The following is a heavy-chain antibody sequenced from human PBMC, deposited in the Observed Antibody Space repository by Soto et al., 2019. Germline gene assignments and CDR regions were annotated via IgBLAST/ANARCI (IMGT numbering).Heavy chain of an antibody. Sequence: ASVKVSFKASGGTFSSYAISWVRQAPGQGLEWMGGIIPIFGTANYAQKFQGRVTITADESTSTAYMELSSLRSEDTAVYYCARDYTSSGWYSGWGQGTLVTVSS. V-gene: IGHV1-69*13. CDR1: GGTFSSYA. J-gene: IGHJ4*02. D-gene: IGHD6-19*01. CDR3: ARDYTSSGWYSG. CDR2: IIPIFGTA.